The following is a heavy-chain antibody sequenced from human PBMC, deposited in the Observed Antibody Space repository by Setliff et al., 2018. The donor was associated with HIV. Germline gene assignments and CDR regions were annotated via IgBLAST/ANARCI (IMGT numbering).Heavy chain of an antibody. J-gene: IGHJ4*02. D-gene: IGHD2-15*01. CDR1: GYTFTGYY. Sequence: ASVKVSCKASGYTFTGYYVHWVRQAPGQGLEWMGWINGNSGGTHYAQKFQGRVTITRDTSTNTAYMELTRLTSDDTAVYYCAATPYAGNPYYFDYWGQGTLVTVSS. CDR2: INGNSGGT. CDR3: AATPYAGNPYYFDY. V-gene: IGHV1-2*02.